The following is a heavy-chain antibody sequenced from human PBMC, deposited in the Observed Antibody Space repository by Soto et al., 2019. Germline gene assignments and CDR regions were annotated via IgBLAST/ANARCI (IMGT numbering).Heavy chain of an antibody. Sequence: ASETLSLTCTVSGGSISGYYWNWIRQPPGKGLEYIGHIYYIGTTNYNPSLKSRATISVDTSKNQFSLKLTSVTAADTAVYFCARSGSKYGANAFDIWDQGTMGTVS. CDR3: ARSGSKYGANAFDI. V-gene: IGHV4-59*01. D-gene: IGHD5-18*01. CDR2: IYYIGTT. J-gene: IGHJ3*02. CDR1: GGSISGYY.